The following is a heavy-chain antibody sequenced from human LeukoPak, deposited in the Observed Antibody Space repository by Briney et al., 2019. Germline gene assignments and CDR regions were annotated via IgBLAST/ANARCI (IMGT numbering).Heavy chain of an antibody. J-gene: IGHJ4*02. V-gene: IGHV4-59*01. CDR1: XXXXXSXY. Sequence: KPSETLSXTXXXXXXXXXSXYWSWIRQPPGKGLEWIGYIYYSGSTNYNPSLKSRVTISVDTSKNQFSLKLSSVTAADTAVYYCARMIVASNTYYFDYWGQGTLVTVSS. CDR3: ARMIVASNTYYFDY. CDR2: IYYSGST. D-gene: IGHD5-12*01.